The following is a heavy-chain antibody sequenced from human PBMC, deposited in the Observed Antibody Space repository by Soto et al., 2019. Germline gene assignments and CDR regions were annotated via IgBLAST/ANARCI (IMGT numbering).Heavy chain of an antibody. Sequence: PGGSLRLSCAAPGFTFSDYYMSWIRQAPGKGLEWVSYISSSSSYTNYADSVKGRFTISRDNAKNSLYLQMNSLRAEDTAVYYCARDLIGPRYYYYGMDVWGQGTTVTVSS. CDR2: ISSSSSYT. CDR3: ARDLIGPRYYYYGMDV. V-gene: IGHV3-11*06. CDR1: GFTFSDYY. J-gene: IGHJ6*02.